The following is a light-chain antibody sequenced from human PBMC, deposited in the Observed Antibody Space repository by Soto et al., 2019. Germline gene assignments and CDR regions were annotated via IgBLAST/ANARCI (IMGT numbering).Light chain of an antibody. CDR2: GAS. CDR1: QSVNNNY. Sequence: EIVLTQSPGTLSLSPGERATLSCRASQSVNNNYLGWYQQKPGQAPRLLIFGASNRATGIPDRCSGSGSGTDFTLTISILEPEDFAVYYCQQYGSSPYTFGQGNKLEIK. CDR3: QQYGSSPYT. J-gene: IGKJ2*01. V-gene: IGKV3-20*01.